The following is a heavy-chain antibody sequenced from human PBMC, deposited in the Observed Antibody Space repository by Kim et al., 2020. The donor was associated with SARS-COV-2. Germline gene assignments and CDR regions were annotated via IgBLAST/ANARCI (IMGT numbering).Heavy chain of an antibody. CDR1: GYTFTSYG. D-gene: IGHD3-10*01. CDR3: ARGQRLGFGELLFSAMGFDP. CDR2: ISDYNGNT. V-gene: IGHV1-18*04. Sequence: ASVKVSCKASGYTFTSYGISWVRQAPGQGLEWMGWISDYNGNTNYAQKLQGRVTMTTDTSTSTAYMELRSLRSDDTAVYYCARGQRLGFGELLFSAMGFDPWGQGTLVTVSS. J-gene: IGHJ5*02.